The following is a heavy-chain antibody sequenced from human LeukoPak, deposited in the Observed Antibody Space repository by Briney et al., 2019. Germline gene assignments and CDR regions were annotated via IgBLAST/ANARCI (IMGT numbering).Heavy chain of an antibody. V-gene: IGHV3-23*01. CDR1: GFTFGDYY. CDR2: ISGSGGST. J-gene: IGHJ4*02. D-gene: IGHD3-10*01. Sequence: GGSLRLSCAASGFTFGDYYMSWVRQAPGKGLEWVSAISGSGGSTGYADSVKGRFTISRDNSKNTLYLQMNSLRAEDTAVYYCAKGRARFGEFDYWGQGTLVTVSS. CDR3: AKGRARFGEFDY.